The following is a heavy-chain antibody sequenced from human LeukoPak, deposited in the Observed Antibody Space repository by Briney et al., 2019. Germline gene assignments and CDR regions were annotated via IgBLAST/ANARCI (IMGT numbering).Heavy chain of an antibody. CDR1: GYTFTSYG. CDR3: VREMAVVIPAALPPYDS. Sequence: GSSVKVSCKASGYTFTSYGMTGVRQAPGQGLELMGGISCYNGNAHYAQSLQGRVTLTTDTATSTAYMELRTLTSDDTAVYYCVREMAVVIPAALPPYDSWGQGTLVTVSS. J-gene: IGHJ4*02. D-gene: IGHD2-2*01. V-gene: IGHV1-18*01. CDR2: ISCYNGNA.